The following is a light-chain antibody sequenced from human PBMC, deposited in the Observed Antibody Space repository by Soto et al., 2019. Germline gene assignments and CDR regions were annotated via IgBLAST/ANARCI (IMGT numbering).Light chain of an antibody. J-gene: IGKJ1*01. CDR3: QQYNNWLPWT. V-gene: IGKV3-15*01. Sequence: EIVMKRSPATLTVSPGERATLSCRASQSVSSNLAWYQQKPGQAPRLLIYGASTRATGIPARFSGSGSGTEFALTISSLQSEDFAVYYCQQYNNWLPWTFGQGTKVEIK. CDR2: GAS. CDR1: QSVSSN.